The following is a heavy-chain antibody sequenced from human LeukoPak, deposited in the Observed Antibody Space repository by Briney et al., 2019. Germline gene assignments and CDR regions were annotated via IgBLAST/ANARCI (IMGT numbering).Heavy chain of an antibody. CDR3: ARDPYDSSCYRTYYFDY. Sequence: PGGSLRLSCAASGFTFSSYAMHWVRQAPGKGLEWVAVISYDGSNKYYADSVRGRFTISRDNSKNTLYLQMNSLRAEDTALYYCARDPYDSSCYRTYYFDYWGQGTLVTVSS. CDR2: ISYDGSNK. J-gene: IGHJ4*02. CDR1: GFTFSSYA. V-gene: IGHV3-30*04. D-gene: IGHD3-22*01.